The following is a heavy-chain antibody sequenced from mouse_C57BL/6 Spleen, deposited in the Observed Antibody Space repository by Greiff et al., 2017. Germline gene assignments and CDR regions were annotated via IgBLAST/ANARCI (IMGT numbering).Heavy chain of an antibody. D-gene: IGHD2-3*01. CDR3: ARSDGYYYFDY. J-gene: IGHJ2*01. CDR1: GYAFSSSW. CDR2: IYPGDGDT. Sequence: VKLQESGPELVKPGASVKISCKASGYAFSSSWMNWVKQRPGKGLEWIGRIYPGDGDTNYNGKFKGKATLTADKSSSTAYMQLSSLTSEDSAVYFCARSDGYYYFDYWGQGTTLTVSS. V-gene: IGHV1-82*01.